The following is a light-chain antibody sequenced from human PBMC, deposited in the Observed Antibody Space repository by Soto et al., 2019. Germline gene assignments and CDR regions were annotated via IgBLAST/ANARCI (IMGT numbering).Light chain of an antibody. Sequence: ELVFTQSPATLSLSPGDRATLSCRASQSVTSSLAWFQQKPGQAPMLLIYDVSRRATAIPARFSGSGSGTDFALTISSLEPEDFAVYYCQQRTSWPTFGGGTKVDMK. V-gene: IGKV3-11*01. CDR2: DVS. J-gene: IGKJ4*01. CDR3: QQRTSWPT. CDR1: QSVTSS.